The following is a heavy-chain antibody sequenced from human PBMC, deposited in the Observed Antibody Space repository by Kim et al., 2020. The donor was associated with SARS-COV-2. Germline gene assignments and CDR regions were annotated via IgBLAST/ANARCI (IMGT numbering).Heavy chain of an antibody. CDR1: GFTFSNFG. D-gene: IGHD3-22*01. CDR2: IWYDGSNE. J-gene: IGHJ4*02. V-gene: IGHV3-33*06. CDR3: AKSKDYDSSGSYYYFDY. Sequence: GGSLRLSCAASGFTFSNFGMHWARQAPGKGLVWVAVIWYDGSNEYYADSVKGRLTISRDNSANTLYLQMNSLRAEDTAVYYCAKSKDYDSSGSYYYFDYCGQGTLVTVSS.